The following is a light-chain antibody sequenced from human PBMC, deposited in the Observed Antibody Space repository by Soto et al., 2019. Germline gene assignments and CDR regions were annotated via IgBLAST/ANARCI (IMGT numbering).Light chain of an antibody. J-gene: IGLJ1*01. CDR1: SSNVGSYKL. CDR3: CSSGGSPTYV. V-gene: IGLV2-23*02. Sequence: SGLTQPASVSGSPGQSITISCTGTSSNVGSYKLVSWYQQHPGKAPKLMIFEVNKRPSGVSNRFSGSKSGNTASLTISGLKVEDEADYYCCSSGGSPTYVFGTGTKVTV. CDR2: EVN.